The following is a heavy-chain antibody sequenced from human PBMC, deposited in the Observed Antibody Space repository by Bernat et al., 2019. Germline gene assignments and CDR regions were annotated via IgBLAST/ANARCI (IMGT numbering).Heavy chain of an antibody. V-gene: IGHV3-30*03. CDR3: QSRLGGAYGSSGYYEVHD. J-gene: IGHJ4*02. Sequence: QVLLVESGGGVVQPGRSLRLSCAASGFTFRSYGIHWVRQAPGKGLEWVAAISYDGSKIFYADAVKSRFTISRDDSKSTSYLQMNSLRAEDKAVYYCQSRLGGAYGSSGYYEVHDWGQGTLVTVSS. CDR2: ISYDGSKI. D-gene: IGHD3-22*01. CDR1: GFTFRSYG.